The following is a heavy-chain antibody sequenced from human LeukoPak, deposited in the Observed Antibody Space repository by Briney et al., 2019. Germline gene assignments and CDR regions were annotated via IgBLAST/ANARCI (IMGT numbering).Heavy chain of an antibody. V-gene: IGHV1-8*01. D-gene: IGHD5-12*01. J-gene: IGHJ4*02. CDR3: AKETGYSGYDYGDY. Sequence: GASVKVSCKTSGYNFINYDISWVRQAPGQGLEWMGWMRPSSGKTGYAQKFQGRVTMTRNISISTAYMELSSLRFEDTAVYYCAKETGYSGYDYGDYWGQGTLVTVSS. CDR1: GYNFINYD. CDR2: MRPSSGKT.